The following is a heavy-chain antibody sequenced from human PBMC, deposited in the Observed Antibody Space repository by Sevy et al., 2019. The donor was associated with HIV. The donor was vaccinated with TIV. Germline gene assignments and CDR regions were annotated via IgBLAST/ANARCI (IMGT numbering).Heavy chain of an antibody. J-gene: IGHJ4*02. D-gene: IGHD3-22*01. Sequence: GGSLRLSCAASGFTFSRYWMSWVRQAPGKGLEWVANIKQDGSEKYYVDSVKGRFTISRDNSKNSLYLQMNSLRADDTAVYYCARVNGDSSGYRFDYWGQGTLVTVSS. CDR3: ARVNGDSSGYRFDY. CDR1: GFTFSRYW. V-gene: IGHV3-7*01. CDR2: IKQDGSEK.